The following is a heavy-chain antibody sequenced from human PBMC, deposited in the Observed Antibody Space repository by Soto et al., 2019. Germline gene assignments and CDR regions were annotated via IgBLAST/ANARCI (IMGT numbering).Heavy chain of an antibody. Sequence: SQTLALPCGISGDSVSSNSAAWNCIRQSPSRGLEWLGRTYYRSKWYNHYAVSVKSRITVNPDTSKNQFSLQLNSVTPEDTAVYYCARSGPGGYIDYWGQGTLVTVSS. CDR3: ARSGPGGYIDY. D-gene: IGHD3-22*01. V-gene: IGHV6-1*01. J-gene: IGHJ4*02. CDR1: GDSVSSNSAA. CDR2: TYYRSKWYN.